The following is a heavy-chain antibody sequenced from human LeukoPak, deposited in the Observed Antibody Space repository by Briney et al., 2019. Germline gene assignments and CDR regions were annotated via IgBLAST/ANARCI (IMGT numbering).Heavy chain of an antibody. CDR3: ARDSVSKYCSGGRCDTYYFDY. D-gene: IGHD2-15*01. J-gene: IGHJ4*02. CDR1: GYSISSGYY. Sequence: AETLSLTCAVSGYSISSGYYWGWIRQPPGKGLEWVGSIYHSGSTYYNPSLKSRVTISVDTSKDQFSLKLSSVTAADTAVYYCARDSVSKYCSGGRCDTYYFDYWGQGTLVTVSS. V-gene: IGHV4-38-2*02. CDR2: IYHSGST.